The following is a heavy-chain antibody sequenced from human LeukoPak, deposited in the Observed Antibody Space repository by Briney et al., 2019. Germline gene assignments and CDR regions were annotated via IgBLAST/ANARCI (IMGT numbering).Heavy chain of an antibody. CDR3: ARESIQYSSSWRSNWFDP. CDR2: ISYDGSNK. D-gene: IGHD6-13*01. Sequence: GGSLRLPCAASGFPFSSYAMHWVRQAPGKGLEGVAVISYDGSNKYYADSVKRRFTISRDNSKNTLYLQMNSLRAEDTAVYYCARESIQYSSSWRSNWFDPWGQGTLVTVSS. J-gene: IGHJ5*02. V-gene: IGHV3-30*04. CDR1: GFPFSSYA.